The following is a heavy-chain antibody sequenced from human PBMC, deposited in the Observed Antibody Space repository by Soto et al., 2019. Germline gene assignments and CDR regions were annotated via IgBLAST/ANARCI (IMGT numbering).Heavy chain of an antibody. CDR1: GYTFTSYA. J-gene: IGHJ5*02. V-gene: IGHV1-3*01. Sequence: GASVKVSCKASGYTFTSYAMHWVRQAPGQRLEWMGWINAGNGNTKYSQKFQGRVTITRDTSASTAYMELSSLRSEDTAVYYCARDRVAAGGRGWFEPWGQGTLVTVSS. CDR3: ARDRVAAGGRGWFEP. D-gene: IGHD2-15*01. CDR2: INAGNGNT.